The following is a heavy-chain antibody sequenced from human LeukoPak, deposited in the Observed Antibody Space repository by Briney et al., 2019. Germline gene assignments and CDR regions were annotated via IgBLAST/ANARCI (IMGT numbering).Heavy chain of an antibody. Sequence: GGSLRLSCAASGFTFSDYYMSWIRQAPGKGLEWVSYISSSGSTIYYADSVKGRFTISRDNAKNTLYLQMNSLRAEDTAVYYCARDSMDLGNSDAFDIWGQGTMVTVSS. CDR1: GFTFSDYY. CDR2: ISSSGSTI. CDR3: ARDSMDLGNSDAFDI. J-gene: IGHJ3*02. V-gene: IGHV3-11*04. D-gene: IGHD3-10*01.